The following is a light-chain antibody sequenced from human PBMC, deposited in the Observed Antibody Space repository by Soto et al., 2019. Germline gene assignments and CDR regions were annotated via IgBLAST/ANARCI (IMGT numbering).Light chain of an antibody. CDR2: EVT. CDR1: SSDVGAYDY. Sequence: QSVLSQPPSASGSPGQSGTISCTGTSSDVGAYDYVSWYQQYPGKAPKLMIYEVTKRPSGVPDRFSGSKSGNTASLTVSGLQAEDEADYYRSSYAGSNNFVVFGGGTKLTVL. J-gene: IGLJ3*02. V-gene: IGLV2-8*01. CDR3: SSYAGSNNFVV.